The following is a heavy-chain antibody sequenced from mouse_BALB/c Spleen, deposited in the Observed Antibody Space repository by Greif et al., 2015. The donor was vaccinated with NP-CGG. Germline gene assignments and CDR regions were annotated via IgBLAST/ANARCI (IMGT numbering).Heavy chain of an antibody. CDR3: ARWDWYFDV. CDR1: GFNIKDTY. J-gene: IGHJ1*01. V-gene: IGHV14-3*02. CDR2: IDPANGNT. Sequence: EVQLVESGAELVKPGASVKLSCTASGFNIKDTYMHWVKQRPEQGLEWIGRIDPANGNTKYGPKFQGKATITADTSSNTAYLQLSSLTSEDTAVYYCARWDWYFDVWGAGTTVTVSS.